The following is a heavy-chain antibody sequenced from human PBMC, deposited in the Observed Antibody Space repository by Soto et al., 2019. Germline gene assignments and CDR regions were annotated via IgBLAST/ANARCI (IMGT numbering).Heavy chain of an antibody. CDR3: ARVSGISVAAV. Sequence: QVQLVQSGAEVKKPGASVKVSCKASGYTFTSYAMHWVRQAPGQRLEWMGWINAGNGNTKYSQKFQGRVTITRDTAASTAYMELSSLRSEDTAVYYCARVSGISVAAVRGQGTLVTGSS. J-gene: IGHJ4*02. CDR1: GYTFTSYA. V-gene: IGHV1-3*01. D-gene: IGHD6-19*01. CDR2: INAGNGNT.